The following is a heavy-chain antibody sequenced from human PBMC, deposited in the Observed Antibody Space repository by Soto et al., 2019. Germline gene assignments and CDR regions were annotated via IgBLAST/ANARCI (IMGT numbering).Heavy chain of an antibody. CDR1: GFTFSSYG. J-gene: IGHJ4*02. Sequence: QVQLVESGGGVVQPGRSLRLSCAASGFTFSSYGMHWVRQAPGKGLEWVAVIWYDGSNKYYADSVKGRFTISRDNSKNTLYLQMNSLRAEDTAVYYCAATWFGESPFDYWGQGTLVTVSS. CDR3: AATWFGESPFDY. CDR2: IWYDGSNK. D-gene: IGHD3-10*01. V-gene: IGHV3-33*01.